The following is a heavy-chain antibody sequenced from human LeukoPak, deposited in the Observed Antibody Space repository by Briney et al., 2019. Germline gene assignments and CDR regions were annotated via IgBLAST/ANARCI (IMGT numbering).Heavy chain of an antibody. CDR1: GGSISSYY. V-gene: IGHV4-59*12. D-gene: IGHD3-10*01. Sequence: SETLSLTCTVSGGSISSYYWSWIRQPPGKGLEWIGYIYYSGSTYYNPSLKSRVTISVDTSKNQFSLKLSSVTAADTAVYYCARDERKRDGSGSSYYYYYYYGMDVWGQGTTVTVSS. J-gene: IGHJ6*02. CDR3: ARDERKRDGSGSSYYYYYYYGMDV. CDR2: IYYSGST.